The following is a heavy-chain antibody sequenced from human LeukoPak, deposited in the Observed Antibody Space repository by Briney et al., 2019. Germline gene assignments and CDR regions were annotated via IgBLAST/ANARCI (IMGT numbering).Heavy chain of an antibody. V-gene: IGHV3-66*01. Sequence: PGGSLRLSCAASGFTVTINSKYMTWVRQAPGKGLEWVTVIYSGGNTYYAASVKCRSTISRDASKNTLYLKMNSMTDEHTAVSYCARCGVDYYHIDYWGQGTLVTVSS. CDR1: GFTVTINSKY. CDR3: ARCGVDYYHIDY. CDR2: IYSGGNT. D-gene: IGHD2-21*01. J-gene: IGHJ4*02.